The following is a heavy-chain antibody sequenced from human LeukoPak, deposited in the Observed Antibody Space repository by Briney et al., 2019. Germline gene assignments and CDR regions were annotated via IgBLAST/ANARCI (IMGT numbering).Heavy chain of an antibody. CDR3: ARGHYGSGTGTYPI. CDR2: IYYSGST. CDR1: GGSISSGVYY. J-gene: IGHJ4*02. D-gene: IGHD3-10*01. Sequence: PSQTLSLTCTVSGGSISSGVYYWTWIRQHPGKGLEWIGYIYYSGSTNYNPSLKSRVTISVDTSKNQFSLKLSSVTAADTAMYYCARGHYGSGTGTYPIWGQGTLVTVSS. V-gene: IGHV4-61*08.